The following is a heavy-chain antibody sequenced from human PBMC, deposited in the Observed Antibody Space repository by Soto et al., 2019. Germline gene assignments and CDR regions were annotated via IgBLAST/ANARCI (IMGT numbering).Heavy chain of an antibody. CDR3: AKDFYGSGRLLTADY. V-gene: IGHV3-9*01. CDR1: GFTFDDYA. J-gene: IGHJ4*02. D-gene: IGHD3-10*01. Sequence: GGSLRLSCAASGFTFDDYAMHWVRQAPGKGLEWVSGISWNSGSIGYADSVKGRFTISRDNAKNSLYLQMNSLRAEDTALYYCAKDFYGSGRLLTADYWGQGTLVTVSS. CDR2: ISWNSGSI.